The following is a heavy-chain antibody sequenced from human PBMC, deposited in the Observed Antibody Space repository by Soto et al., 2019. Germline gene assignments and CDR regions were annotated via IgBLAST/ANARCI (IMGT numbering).Heavy chain of an antibody. V-gene: IGHV3-23*01. CDR2: INIGGGST. D-gene: IGHD2-21*02. Sequence: GGSLRLSCAASGFTFSSYVMSWVRQAPGKGLEWVSGINIGGGSTFYADSVKGRFTISRDDSKSTLYLQMNSLRAEDTAVYFCVKEWIDFYVFDYWGQGTLVTVSS. CDR3: VKEWIDFYVFDY. J-gene: IGHJ4*02. CDR1: GFTFSSYV.